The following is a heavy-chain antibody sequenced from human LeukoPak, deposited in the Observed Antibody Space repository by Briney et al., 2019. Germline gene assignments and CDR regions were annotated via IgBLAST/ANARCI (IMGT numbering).Heavy chain of an antibody. D-gene: IGHD1-26*01. CDR1: GFTFSTYA. V-gene: IGHV3-23*01. Sequence: PGGSLRLSCVASGFTFSTYAMTWVRQAPGEGLEWVSVIRGGAASTYYADSVKGRFTISRDNSKNTLYLQMNSLRAEDTAVYYCAKKGATTGDFDYWGQGTLVTASS. J-gene: IGHJ4*02. CDR2: IRGGAAST. CDR3: AKKGATTGDFDY.